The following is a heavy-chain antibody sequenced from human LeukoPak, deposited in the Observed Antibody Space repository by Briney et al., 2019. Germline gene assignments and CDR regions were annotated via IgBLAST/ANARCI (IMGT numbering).Heavy chain of an antibody. D-gene: IGHD6-6*01. Sequence: PSETLSLTCTVSGGSISRSGYYWGWIRQPPGKGLEWIGSIYYSGSTNYNPSLKSRVTISVDTSKNQFSPKLSSVTAADTAVYYCARGKSIAARTNWFDPWGQGTLVTVSS. CDR2: IYYSGST. V-gene: IGHV4-39*07. CDR1: GGSISRSGYY. J-gene: IGHJ5*02. CDR3: ARGKSIAARTNWFDP.